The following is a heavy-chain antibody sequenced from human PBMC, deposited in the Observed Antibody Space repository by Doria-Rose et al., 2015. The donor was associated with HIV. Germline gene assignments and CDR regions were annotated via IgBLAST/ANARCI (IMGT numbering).Heavy chain of an antibody. CDR2: ILSDDER. D-gene: IGHD6-13*01. CDR1: GVSLSSPGMG. J-gene: IGHJ4*02. V-gene: IGHV2-26*01. CDR3: ARIKSSRWYHKYYFDF. Sequence: ESGPVLVKPTETLTLTCTVSGVSLSSPGMGVGWIRQPPGKALERLANILSDDERYYRTSLKSRLNISRGTSKSQVVLTMTDMDPVDTATYYCARIKSSRWYHKYYFDFWGQGTLVIVSA.